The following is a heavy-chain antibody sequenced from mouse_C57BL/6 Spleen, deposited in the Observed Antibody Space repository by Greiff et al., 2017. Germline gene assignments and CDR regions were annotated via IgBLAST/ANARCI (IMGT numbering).Heavy chain of an antibody. V-gene: IGHV2-2*01. J-gene: IGHJ3*01. CDR3: ARNGHYGSSYVAY. CDR1: GFSLTSYG. CDR2: IWSGGST. Sequence: VQLQQSGPGLVQPSQSLSITCTVSGFSLTSYGVHWVRQSPGKGLEWLGVIWSGGSTDYNAAFISRLSISKDNSKSQVFFKMNSLQADVTAIYYCARNGHYGSSYVAYWGQGTLVTVSA. D-gene: IGHD1-1*01.